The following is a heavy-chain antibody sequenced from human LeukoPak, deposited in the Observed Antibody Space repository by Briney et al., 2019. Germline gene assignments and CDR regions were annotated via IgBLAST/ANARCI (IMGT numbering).Heavy chain of an antibody. J-gene: IGHJ6*03. Sequence: ASVKVSCKASGYTFTSYYMHWVRQAPGQGLEWMGIINPSGGSTSYAQKSQGRVTMTRDTSTSTVYMELSSLRSEDTAVYYCAREGYCSGGSCYFHYYYMDVWGKGTTVTISS. CDR2: INPSGGST. CDR1: GYTFTSYY. V-gene: IGHV1-46*01. D-gene: IGHD2-15*01. CDR3: AREGYCSGGSCYFHYYYMDV.